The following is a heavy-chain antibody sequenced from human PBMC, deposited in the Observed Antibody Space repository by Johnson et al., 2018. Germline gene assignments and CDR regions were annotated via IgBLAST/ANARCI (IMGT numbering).Heavy chain of an antibody. Sequence: VQLLESGGGVVQPGRSLRLSCAASGFTFSTYGMHWVRQAPGKGLEWVAVIWYDGSNKYYVDSVKGRFTISRDNSKNTLYLQMNSLRAEDTAVYYCARDEGDAFDIWGKGTMVTVSS. V-gene: IGHV3-33*01. J-gene: IGHJ3*02. CDR3: ARDEGDAFDI. CDR2: IWYDGSNK. CDR1: GFTFSTYG.